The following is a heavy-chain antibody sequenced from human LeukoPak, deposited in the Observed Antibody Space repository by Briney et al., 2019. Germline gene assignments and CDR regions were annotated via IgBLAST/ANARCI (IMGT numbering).Heavy chain of an antibody. D-gene: IGHD3-16*02. CDR3: ARHIGGGIEDMDV. Sequence: EASETLSLTCTVSGGSIGTYYWSWVRQSPGTGLEWIGYIYVTGTRYNPYLQSRVTISVDRSRNQFFLKMTSVTAADTAVYYCARHIGGGIEDMDVWGRGTKVTVSS. J-gene: IGHJ6*03. CDR1: GGSIGTYY. V-gene: IGHV4-59*08. CDR2: IYVTGT.